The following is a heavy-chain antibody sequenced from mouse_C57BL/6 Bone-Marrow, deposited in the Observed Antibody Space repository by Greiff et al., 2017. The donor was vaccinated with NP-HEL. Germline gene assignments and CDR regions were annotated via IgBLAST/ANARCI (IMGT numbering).Heavy chain of an antibody. CDR3: ARSTTVVATLDYWYFDV. J-gene: IGHJ1*03. CDR2: INPYNGDT. V-gene: IGHV1-20*01. Sequence: EVQLQQSGPELVKPGDSVKISCKASGYSFTGYFMNWVMQSHGKSLEWIGRINPYNGDTFYNQKFKGKATVTVDKSSSTAHMELRSLTSEDSAVYDCARSTTVVATLDYWYFDVWGTGTTVTVSS. CDR1: GYSFTGYF. D-gene: IGHD1-1*01.